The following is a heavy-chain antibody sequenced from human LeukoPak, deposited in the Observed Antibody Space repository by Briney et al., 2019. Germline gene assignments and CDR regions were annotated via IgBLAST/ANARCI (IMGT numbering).Heavy chain of an antibody. D-gene: IGHD6-13*01. CDR3: ARDWEQLGYFDY. CDR1: GFTFSSYG. CDR2: IWYDGSNK. V-gene: IGHV3-33*01. Sequence: GGSLRLSCAASGFTFSSYGMHWVRQAPGKGLEWVAVIWYDGSNKYYADSVKGRFTISRDNSKNTLYLQMNSLRAEDTAVYYRARDWEQLGYFDYWGQGTLVTVSS. J-gene: IGHJ4*02.